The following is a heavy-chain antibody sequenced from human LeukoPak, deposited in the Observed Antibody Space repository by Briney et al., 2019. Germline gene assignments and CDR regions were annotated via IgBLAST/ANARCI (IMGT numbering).Heavy chain of an antibody. CDR3: ARVAGRRSGTYYYYYMDV. V-gene: IGHV3-30-3*01. Sequence: GGSLRLSCAASGFTFSSYAMHWVRQAPGKGLEWVAVISYDGSNKYYADSVKGRFTISRDNAKNSLHLQMNSLRAEDTAMYYCARVAGRRSGTYYYYYMDVWGKGTTVTVSS. CDR1: GFTFSSYA. D-gene: IGHD6-19*01. CDR2: ISYDGSNK. J-gene: IGHJ6*03.